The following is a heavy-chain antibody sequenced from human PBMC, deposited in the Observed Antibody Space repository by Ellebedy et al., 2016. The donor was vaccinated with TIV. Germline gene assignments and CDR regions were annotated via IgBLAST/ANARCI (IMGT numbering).Heavy chain of an antibody. Sequence: GESLKISCAASGFTVSYTYMSWVRQAPGKGLEWVSVIHTSGDTYYADSVKGRFTISRDSSKNTLYLQMNSLRAEDTAVYYCARRITGTYGDDALDIWGQGTMVTVSS. CDR3: ARRITGTYGDDALDI. D-gene: IGHD1-20*01. J-gene: IGHJ3*02. V-gene: IGHV3-53*01. CDR2: IHTSGDT. CDR1: GFTVSYTY.